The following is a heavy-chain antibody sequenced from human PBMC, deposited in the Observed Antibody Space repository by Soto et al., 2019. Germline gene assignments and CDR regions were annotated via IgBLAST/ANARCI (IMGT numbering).Heavy chain of an antibody. CDR1: GYTFTSYA. J-gene: IGHJ5*02. CDR3: ARGGGQLLPAAMRVWFDP. Sequence: ASVKVSCKASGYTFTSYAMHWVRQAPGQRLEWMGWINAGNGNTRYSQKFQGRVTITRDTSASTAYMEVSSLRSEDTAVYYCARGGGQLLPAAMRVWFDPWGQGSLVTVSS. D-gene: IGHD2-2*01. V-gene: IGHV1-3*01. CDR2: INAGNGNT.